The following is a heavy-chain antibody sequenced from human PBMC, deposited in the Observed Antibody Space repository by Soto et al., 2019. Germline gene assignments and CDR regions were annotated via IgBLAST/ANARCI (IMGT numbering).Heavy chain of an antibody. CDR2: IYHSGST. Sequence: QLQLQESGSGLVKPSQTLSLTCAVSGGSISSGGYSWSWIRQPPGKGLEWIGYIYHSGSTYYNPSLKSRVTIPVDRSKNQFSLKLSSVTAADTAVYYCARSGSYRYGYYFDYWGQGTLVTVSS. J-gene: IGHJ4*02. CDR1: GGSISSGGYS. D-gene: IGHD1-26*01. V-gene: IGHV4-30-2*01. CDR3: ARSGSYRYGYYFDY.